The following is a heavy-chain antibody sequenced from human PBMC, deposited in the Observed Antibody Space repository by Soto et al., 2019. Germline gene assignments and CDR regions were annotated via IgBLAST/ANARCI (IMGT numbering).Heavy chain of an antibody. CDR2: IKSKTDGGTT. J-gene: IGHJ4*02. Sequence: EVQLVESGGGLVKPGGSLRLSCAASGFTFSNVWMTWVRQAPGKGLEWVGHIKSKTDGGTTDYVGPVKGRFTMSRDDSENMLFLQMNSLKTEDTAVYYCTTFMVVMGEIRSYWGQGTLVTVSS. D-gene: IGHD2-8*01. CDR1: GFTFSNVW. CDR3: TTFMVVMGEIRSY. V-gene: IGHV3-15*01.